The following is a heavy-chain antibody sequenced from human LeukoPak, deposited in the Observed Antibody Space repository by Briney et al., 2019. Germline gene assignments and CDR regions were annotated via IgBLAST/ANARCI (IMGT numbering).Heavy chain of an antibody. V-gene: IGHV3-23*01. D-gene: IGHD6-25*01. CDR1: GFTFSSYA. J-gene: IGHJ6*03. Sequence: GGSLRLSCAASGFTFSSYAMTWVRQAPGKGLEYVSTISASSYSTYYADSVKGRFTVSRDTSKNTLYLQMNSLRAEDTAVYYCARKGIGSSRYQNMDVWGKGTTVTVSS. CDR3: ARKGIGSSRYQNMDV. CDR2: ISASSYST.